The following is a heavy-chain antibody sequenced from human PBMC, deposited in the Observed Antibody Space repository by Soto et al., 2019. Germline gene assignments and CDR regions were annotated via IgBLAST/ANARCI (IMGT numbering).Heavy chain of an antibody. D-gene: IGHD5-18*01. CDR1: GYTFTSYA. CDR3: ASPRGYSYGYGYYYYYGMDV. Sequence: QVQLVQSGAEVKKPGASVKVSCKASGYTFTSYAMHWVRQAPGQRLEWMGWINAGNGNTKYSQKFQGRVTITRDTSASTAYMELSSLRSEDTAVYFCASPRGYSYGYGYYYYYGMDVWGQGTTVTVSS. CDR2: INAGNGNT. J-gene: IGHJ6*02. V-gene: IGHV1-3*01.